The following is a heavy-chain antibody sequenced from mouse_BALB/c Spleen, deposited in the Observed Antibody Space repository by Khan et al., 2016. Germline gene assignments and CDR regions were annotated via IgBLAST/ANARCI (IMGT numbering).Heavy chain of an antibody. CDR3: ACNGEGWYFDV. CDR2: ISYDGSN. Sequence: EVQLQESGPGLVKPSQSLSLTCSVTGYSITSGYYWNWIRQFPGNQLEWMGYISYDGSNNYNPSLKNRISITPDTSKNPFFLQLNSVTTEDPATYYWACNGEGWYFDVWGAGTTVTVSS. D-gene: IGHD2-1*01. J-gene: IGHJ1*01. V-gene: IGHV3-6*02. CDR1: GYSITSGYY.